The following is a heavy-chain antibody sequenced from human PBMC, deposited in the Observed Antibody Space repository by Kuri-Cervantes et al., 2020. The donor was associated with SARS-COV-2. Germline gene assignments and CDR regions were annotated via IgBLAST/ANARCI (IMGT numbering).Heavy chain of an antibody. Sequence: GGSLRLSCAASGFTFSSYAMSWVRQAPGKGLEWVSVIYSGGSSTYYADSVKGRFTISRDNSKNTLYLQMNSLRAEDTAVYYCAKGGGSPSVDFDYWGQGTLVTVSS. J-gene: IGHJ4*02. D-gene: IGHD1-26*01. CDR2: IYSGGSST. V-gene: IGHV3-23*03. CDR3: AKGGGSPSVDFDY. CDR1: GFTFSSYA.